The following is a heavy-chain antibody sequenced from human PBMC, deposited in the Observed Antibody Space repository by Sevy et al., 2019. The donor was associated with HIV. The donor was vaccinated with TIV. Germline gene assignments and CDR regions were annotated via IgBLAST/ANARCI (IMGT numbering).Heavy chain of an antibody. J-gene: IGHJ4*02. CDR1: GYNFTPYW. Sequence: GESLKISCKGSGYNFTPYWIGWVRQMPGKGLEWMGIILPSDSDTGYSPSFQGQVTISVDKSINTAYLQWNNLKASDTAIYYCARQGDSDGFDYWGQGTLVTVSS. V-gene: IGHV5-51*01. CDR3: ARQGDSDGFDY. CDR2: ILPSDSDT. D-gene: IGHD2-21*02.